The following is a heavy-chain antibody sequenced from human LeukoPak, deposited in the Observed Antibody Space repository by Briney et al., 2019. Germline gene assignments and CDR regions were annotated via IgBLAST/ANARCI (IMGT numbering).Heavy chain of an antibody. CDR3: ATAVGDTTFDF. D-gene: IGHD6-19*01. CDR1: GVSISSRNKH. CDR2: IDNSGST. Sequence: PAETLSLTCTVSGVSISSRNKHWGWIRQPPGKGLEWIGCIDNSGSTYYNSSLKSRVTISVDTSKNHFSLKLTSVTAADTAVYYCATAVGDTTFDFWGQGTMVTVSS. J-gene: IGHJ4*02. V-gene: IGHV4-39*02.